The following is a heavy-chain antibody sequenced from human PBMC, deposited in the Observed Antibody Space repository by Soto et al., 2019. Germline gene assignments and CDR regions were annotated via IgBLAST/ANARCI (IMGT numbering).Heavy chain of an antibody. Sequence: VGSLRLSCVASGLPVAGSYMAWVRQAPGKGLEWASVIYNDGTTYYSQSVEGRFTISRDTSKNTLYLQMDRLRDEDTAVYYCVRPLPSGQTHARDVWGQGTTVT. J-gene: IGHJ6*02. CDR1: GLPVAGSY. D-gene: IGHD3-10*01. V-gene: IGHV3-53*01. CDR3: VRPLPSGQTHARDV. CDR2: IYNDGTT.